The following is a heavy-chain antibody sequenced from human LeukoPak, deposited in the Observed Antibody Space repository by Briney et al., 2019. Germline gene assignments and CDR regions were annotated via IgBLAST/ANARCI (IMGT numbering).Heavy chain of an antibody. V-gene: IGHV1-18*01. CDR1: GYTFTSYG. CDR2: ISAYNGNT. Sequence: ASVKVSCKASGYTFTSYGISWVRQAPGQGLEWMGWISAYNGNTNYAQKLQGRVTMTTDTSTSTAYMELRSLRSDDTAVYYCARDLVVVVPAANKDRWFDPWGQGTLVTVPS. J-gene: IGHJ5*02. CDR3: ARDLVVVVPAANKDRWFDP. D-gene: IGHD2-2*01.